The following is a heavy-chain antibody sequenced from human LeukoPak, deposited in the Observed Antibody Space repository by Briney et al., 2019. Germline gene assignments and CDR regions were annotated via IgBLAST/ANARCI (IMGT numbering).Heavy chain of an antibody. CDR1: GFTFSDYY. CDR2: ISSSVSTI. V-gene: IGHV3-11*01. Sequence: GGSLRLSCAASGFTFSDYYMSWIRQAPGKGLEWVSYISSSVSTIYYAHSVKGRFTISRDNAKNSQYLQMNSLRDEDTAVYYCASIGGSSFIPQVWGQGALVTVSP. J-gene: IGHJ4*02. D-gene: IGHD6-13*01. CDR3: ASIGGSSFIPQV.